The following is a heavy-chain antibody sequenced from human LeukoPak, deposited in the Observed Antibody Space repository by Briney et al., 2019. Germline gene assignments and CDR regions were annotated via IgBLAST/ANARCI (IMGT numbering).Heavy chain of an antibody. D-gene: IGHD2-15*01. Sequence: GGSLRLSCAASGLTFSSDSMHWVRQAPGKGLEWVSSISSSSGYIYYADSVKGRFTISRDNAKNSLYLQMNSLRAEDTAVYYCAREVMIVAATTFWYFDLWGRGTLVTVSS. J-gene: IGHJ2*01. CDR2: ISSSSGYI. CDR1: GLTFSSDS. CDR3: AREVMIVAATTFWYFDL. V-gene: IGHV3-21*01.